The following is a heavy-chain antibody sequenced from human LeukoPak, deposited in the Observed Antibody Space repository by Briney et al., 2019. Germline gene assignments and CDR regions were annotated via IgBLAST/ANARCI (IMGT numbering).Heavy chain of an antibody. Sequence: GGSLRLSCAASGSTFSSYWMSWVRQAPGKGLEWVANIKQDGSEKYYVDSVKGRFTISRDNAKNSLYLQMNSLRAEDTAVYYCARDPQGSGSYGMDVWGQGTTVTVSS. V-gene: IGHV3-7*03. CDR3: ARDPQGSGSYGMDV. CDR2: IKQDGSEK. CDR1: GSTFSSYW. J-gene: IGHJ6*02. D-gene: IGHD3-10*01.